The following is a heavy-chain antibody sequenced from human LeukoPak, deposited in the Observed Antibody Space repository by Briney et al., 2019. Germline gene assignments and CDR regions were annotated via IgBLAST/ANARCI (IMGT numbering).Heavy chain of an antibody. V-gene: IGHV1-2*02. Sequence: ASVKVSCKASGYTFTDYFLHWVRQAPGQGLEWMGWIGPNNGVTNYARKFQGKVTMTSDTSINTAYMEGSSRRADDTAVYYCTRDIRPRVESFDFWGQETLVTVSS. CDR3: TRDIRPRVESFDF. CDR2: IGPNNGVT. D-gene: IGHD3-3*01. CDR1: GYTFTDYF. J-gene: IGHJ4*02.